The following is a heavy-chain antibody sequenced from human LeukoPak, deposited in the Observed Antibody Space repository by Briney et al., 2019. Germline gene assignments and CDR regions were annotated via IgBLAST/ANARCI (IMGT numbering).Heavy chain of an antibody. Sequence: SETLSLTRTVSGGSISSSSYNWGWIRQPPGKGLKWIGSIYYSGSTYYNPSLKSRVTISVDTSKNQFSLKLSSVTAADTAVYYCARRRTTDDAFDIWGQGTMATVSS. V-gene: IGHV4-39*01. J-gene: IGHJ3*02. CDR1: GGSISSSSYN. CDR2: IYYSGST. D-gene: IGHD4-17*01. CDR3: ARRRTTDDAFDI.